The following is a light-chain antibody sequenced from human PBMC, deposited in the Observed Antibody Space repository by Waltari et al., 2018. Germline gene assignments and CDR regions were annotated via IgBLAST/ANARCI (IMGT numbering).Light chain of an antibody. Sequence: QSLLTQAPSASGTPGQRVTVPCSGSMRNVGGGGGEWYQQVPGEAPKLLIYSTDARPSGVPDRFSGSKSGTSASLAIRGLRSEDEGDYYCASWDSGLKAYVFGTGTKVTAL. J-gene: IGLJ1*01. CDR3: ASWDSGLKAYV. CDR1: MRNVGGGG. CDR2: STD. V-gene: IGLV1-44*01.